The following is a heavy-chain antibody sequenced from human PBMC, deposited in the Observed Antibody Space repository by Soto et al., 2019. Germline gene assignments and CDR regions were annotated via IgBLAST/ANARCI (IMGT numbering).Heavy chain of an antibody. V-gene: IGHV5-10-1*01. Sequence: SCKGSGYRFPSYWISWVRQMPGKGLEWMGRIDPSDSYTNYSPSFQGHVTISADKSISTAYLQWSSLKASDTAMYYCARHLFLPYDSSDPPFYWGQGTLVTVSS. J-gene: IGHJ4*02. CDR1: GYRFPSYW. D-gene: IGHD3-22*01. CDR3: ARHLFLPYDSSDPPFY. CDR2: IDPSDSYT.